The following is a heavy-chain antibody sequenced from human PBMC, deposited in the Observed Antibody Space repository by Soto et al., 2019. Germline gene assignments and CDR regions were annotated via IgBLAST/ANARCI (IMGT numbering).Heavy chain of an antibody. CDR2: ISSSSSYI. CDR3: ARDTVAATHNWFDP. D-gene: IGHD2-15*01. CDR1: GFTFSSYS. J-gene: IGHJ5*02. V-gene: IGHV3-21*01. Sequence: GGSLRLSCAASGFTFSSYSMNWVRQAPGKGLEWVSSISSSSSYIYYADSVKGRFTISRDNAKNSLYLQMNNLRAEDTAVYYCARDTVAATHNWFDPWGQGTLVTVSS.